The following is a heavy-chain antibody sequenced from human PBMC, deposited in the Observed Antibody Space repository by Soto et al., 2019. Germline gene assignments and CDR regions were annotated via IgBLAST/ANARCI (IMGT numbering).Heavy chain of an antibody. V-gene: IGHV3-21*01. J-gene: IGHJ6*02. CDR2: ISSSSSYI. CDR1: GFTFSSYS. CDR3: ARRGYCISTSCYEAYYYYGMDV. Sequence: EVQLVESGGGLVKPGGSLRLSCAASGFTFSSYSMNWVRQAPGKGLEWVSSISSSSSYIYYADSVKGRFTISRDNAKNSLYLKMNSLRAEDTDVYYCARRGYCISTSCYEAYYYYGMDVWGQGTTVTVSS. D-gene: IGHD2-2*01.